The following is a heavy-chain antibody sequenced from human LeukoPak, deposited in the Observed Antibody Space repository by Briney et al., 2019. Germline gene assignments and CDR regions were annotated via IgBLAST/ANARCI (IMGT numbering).Heavy chain of an antibody. CDR1: GGSFSGYS. CDR3: ARGVRYCSSTSCREYFQY. Sequence: SETLSLTCAVYGGSFSGYSWSWIRQPPGQGLEWIGEINHSGSINHSGSTNYNPSLKSRVPISVDTSRNQFSLKLSSVTAADTAMYYCARGVRYCSSTSCREYFQYWGQGTLVPVSS. CDR2: INHSGSI. V-gene: IGHV4-34*01. J-gene: IGHJ1*01. D-gene: IGHD2-2*01.